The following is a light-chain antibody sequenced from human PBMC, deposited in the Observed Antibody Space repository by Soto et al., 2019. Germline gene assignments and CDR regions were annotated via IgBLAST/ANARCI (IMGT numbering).Light chain of an antibody. CDR3: QSFDSSLSGLEV. CDR1: SSNIGAGYD. Sequence: QSVLTQPPSVSGAPAQRVTISCTGTSSNIGAGYDVLWYQQLPGTAPKLLIYGNSNRPSGVPDRFSGSKSGTSASLAITGLQAEDEADYYCQSFDSSLSGLEVFGTGTKVTVL. V-gene: IGLV1-40*01. J-gene: IGLJ1*01. CDR2: GNS.